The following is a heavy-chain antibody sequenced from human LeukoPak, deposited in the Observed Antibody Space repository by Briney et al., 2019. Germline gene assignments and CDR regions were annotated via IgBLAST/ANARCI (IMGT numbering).Heavy chain of an antibody. CDR1: GGTFSSYA. V-gene: IGHV1-69*04. J-gene: IGHJ6*02. D-gene: IGHD3-10*01. CDR3: ARDSGSGNNYYYYGMDV. CDR2: IIPILGIA. Sequence: ASVTVSCKASGGTFSSYAISWVRQAPGQGLEWMGRIIPILGIANYAQKFQGRVTITADKSTSTAYMELSSLRSADTAVYYCARDSGSGNNYYYYGMDVWGQGTTVTVSS.